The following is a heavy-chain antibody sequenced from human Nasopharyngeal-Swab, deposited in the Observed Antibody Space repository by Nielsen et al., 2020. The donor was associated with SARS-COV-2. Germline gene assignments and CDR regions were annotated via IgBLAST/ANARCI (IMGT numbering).Heavy chain of an antibody. V-gene: IGHV3-23*01. J-gene: IGHJ4*02. CDR3: AKDIAMVRGVISFPYFDY. Sequence: VRQAPGKGLEWVSAISGSGGSTYYADSVKGRFTISRDNSKNTLYLQMNSLRAEDTAVHYCAKDIAMVRGVISFPYFDYWGQGTLVTVSS. CDR2: ISGSGGST. D-gene: IGHD3-10*01.